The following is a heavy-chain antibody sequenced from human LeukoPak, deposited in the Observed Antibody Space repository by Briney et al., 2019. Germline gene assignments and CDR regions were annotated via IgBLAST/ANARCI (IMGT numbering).Heavy chain of an antibody. J-gene: IGHJ4*02. Sequence: GGSLRLSCVASAFTFTEYYMAWVRQAPGKGLEWISYISPSSSTINYADSVKGRITISRDNAKNSLYLQMNSLRAEDTAVYYCARDKDTAMVTPFDYWGQGTLVTVSS. CDR3: ARDKDTAMVTPFDY. D-gene: IGHD5-18*01. CDR1: AFTFTEYY. V-gene: IGHV3-11*04. CDR2: ISPSSSTI.